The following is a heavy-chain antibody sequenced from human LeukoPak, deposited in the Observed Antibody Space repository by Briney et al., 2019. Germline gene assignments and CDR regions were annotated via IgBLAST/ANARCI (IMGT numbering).Heavy chain of an antibody. CDR2: INHSGST. CDR3: ARSRAARVDY. V-gene: IGHV4-34*01. CDR1: GGSFSGYY. J-gene: IGHJ4*02. D-gene: IGHD6-6*01. Sequence: SETLSLTCAVYGGSFSGYYWSWIRQPPGKGLEWIGEINHSGSTNYNPSLKSRVTIPVDTSKNQFSLKLSSVTAADTAVYYCARSRAARVDYWGQGTLVTVSS.